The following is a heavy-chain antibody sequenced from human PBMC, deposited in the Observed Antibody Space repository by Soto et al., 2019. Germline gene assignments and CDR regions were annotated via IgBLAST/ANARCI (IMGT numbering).Heavy chain of an antibody. Sequence: GSLRLSCAASGFTFSSYAMMWVRQAPGKGLEWVSGISGSGTYYADSVKGRFTISRDNSKNTLYLQMNSLRAEDTAVYFCAKDALIVVVPAASNYYYYGMDVWGQGTTVTVSS. J-gene: IGHJ6*02. CDR2: ISGSGT. V-gene: IGHV3-23*01. CDR1: GFTFSSYA. D-gene: IGHD2-2*01. CDR3: AKDALIVVVPAASNYYYYGMDV.